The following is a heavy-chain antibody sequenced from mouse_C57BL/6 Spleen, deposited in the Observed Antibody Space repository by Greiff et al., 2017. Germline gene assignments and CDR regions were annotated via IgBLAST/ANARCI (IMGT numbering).Heavy chain of an antibody. D-gene: IGHD3-2*01. CDR3: ARHDSWGAY. CDR2: IWTGGGT. V-gene: IGHV2-9-1*01. Sequence: VMLVESGPGLVAPSQSLSITCTVSGFSLTSYAISWVRQPPGKGLEWLGVIWTGGGTNSNSALKSRLSISQDNSKSQSFIKMNSLQTDDTARYYCARHDSWGAYWGQGTLVTVSA. J-gene: IGHJ3*01. CDR1: GFSLTSYA.